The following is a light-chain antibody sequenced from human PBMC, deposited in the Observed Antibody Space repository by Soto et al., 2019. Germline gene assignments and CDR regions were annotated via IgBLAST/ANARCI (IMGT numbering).Light chain of an antibody. Sequence: DIQMTQSPSSLSASVGDRVTITCRASQGISNHLAWFQQKPGKAPKSLIYAASSLQSGVPSKFSGSGSGTDFTLTINSLQPEDFATYYCQQYNRYPVTFGGGTKVEIK. CDR1: QGISNH. V-gene: IGKV1-16*02. CDR3: QQYNRYPVT. CDR2: AAS. J-gene: IGKJ4*01.